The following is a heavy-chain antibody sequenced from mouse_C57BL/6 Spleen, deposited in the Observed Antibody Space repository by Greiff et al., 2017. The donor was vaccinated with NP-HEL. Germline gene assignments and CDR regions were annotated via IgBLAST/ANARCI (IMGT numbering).Heavy chain of an antibody. CDR3: ARCNYSNRGYYAMDY. D-gene: IGHD2-5*01. J-gene: IGHJ4*01. V-gene: IGHV1-76*01. Sequence: QVQLQQSGAELVRPGASVKLSCKASGYTFTDYYINWVKQRPGQGLEWIARIYPGSGNTYYNEKFKGKATLTADKSSSTAYMQLSSLTSEDSAVYFCARCNYSNRGYYAMDYWGQGTSVTVSS. CDR1: GYTFTDYY. CDR2: IYPGSGNT.